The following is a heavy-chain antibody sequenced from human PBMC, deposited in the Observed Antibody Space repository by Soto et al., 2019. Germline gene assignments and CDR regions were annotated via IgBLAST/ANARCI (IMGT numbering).Heavy chain of an antibody. Sequence: QVQLVQSGAEVKKPGSSVRVSCKASVGTFSSYAISWVRQAPGQGLEWMGGLIPIFGTENYAQKFQGRVTITADESTSTAYMELSSLRSEDTGVYYCARDRIAGSKYYYGMDVWGQGTTVTVSS. CDR1: VGTFSSYA. CDR2: LIPIFGTE. D-gene: IGHD6-13*01. CDR3: ARDRIAGSKYYYGMDV. V-gene: IGHV1-69*01. J-gene: IGHJ6*02.